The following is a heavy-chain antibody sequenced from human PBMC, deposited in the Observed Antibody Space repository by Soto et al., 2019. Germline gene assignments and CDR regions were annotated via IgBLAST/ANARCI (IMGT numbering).Heavy chain of an antibody. CDR2: ITASGGAT. V-gene: IGHV3-23*01. J-gene: IGHJ4*02. CDR1: GFSFSSYT. CDR3: AKRQYGDFDY. Sequence: GGSLRLSCASSGFSFSSYTMNWVRQAPGKGLEWISAITASGGATYYADSVKGRFTISRDNSKNTLYLQMNSVRAEDTAVYYCAKRQYGDFDYWGQGTLVTVSS. D-gene: IGHD4-17*01.